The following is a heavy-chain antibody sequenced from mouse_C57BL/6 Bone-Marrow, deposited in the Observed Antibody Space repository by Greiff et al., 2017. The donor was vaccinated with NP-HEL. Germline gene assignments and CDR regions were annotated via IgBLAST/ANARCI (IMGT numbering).Heavy chain of an antibody. Sequence: QVQLQQPGAELVKPGASVKLSCKASGYTFTSYWMHWVKQRPGQGLEWIGMIHPNSGSTNYNEKFKSKATLTVDKSSSTAYMQLSSLTSEDSAVYYCARSRGELLWLRRGAMDYWGQGTSVTVSS. D-gene: IGHD2-2*01. CDR3: ARSRGELLWLRRGAMDY. J-gene: IGHJ4*01. CDR2: IHPNSGST. V-gene: IGHV1-64*01. CDR1: GYTFTSYW.